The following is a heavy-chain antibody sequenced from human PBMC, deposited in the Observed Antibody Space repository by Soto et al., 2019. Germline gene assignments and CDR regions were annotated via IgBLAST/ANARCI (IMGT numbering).Heavy chain of an antibody. CDR2: ISYDVSNK. CDR3: AKETAYYYDSSGPEYYQH. D-gene: IGHD3-22*01. V-gene: IGHV3-30*18. J-gene: IGHJ1*01. CDR1: GFTFSSYG. Sequence: GGSLRLSCAASGFTFSSYGMHWVRQAPGKGLEWVAVISYDVSNKYYADSVKGRFTISRDNSKNTLYLQMNSLRAEDTAVYYCAKETAYYYDSSGPEYYQHWGQGTLVTVS.